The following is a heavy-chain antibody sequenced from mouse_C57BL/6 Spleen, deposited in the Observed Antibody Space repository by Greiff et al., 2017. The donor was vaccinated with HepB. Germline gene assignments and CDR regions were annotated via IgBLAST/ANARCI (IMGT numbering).Heavy chain of an antibody. D-gene: IGHD1-1*01. CDR3: ARDPDYGSSWYAMDY. V-gene: IGHV3-6*01. CDR2: ISYDGSN. CDR1: GYSITSGYY. J-gene: IGHJ4*01. Sequence: VQLKESGPGLVKPSQSLSLTCSVTGYSITSGYYWNWIRQFPGNKLEWMGYISYDGSNNYNPSLKNRISITRDTSKNQFFLKLNSVTTEDTATYYCARDPDYGSSWYAMDYWGQGTSVTVSS.